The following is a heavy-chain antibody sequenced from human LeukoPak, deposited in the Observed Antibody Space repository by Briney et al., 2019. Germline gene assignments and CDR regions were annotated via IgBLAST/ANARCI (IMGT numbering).Heavy chain of an antibody. D-gene: IGHD2-2*01. J-gene: IGHJ4*02. CDR2: IRYDGSDK. CDR3: AKASGQAGYCSSTSCHYTFDY. V-gene: IGHV3-30*02. Sequence: GGSLRLSCAASGFTFSSYGMHWVRQAPGKGPEWVAFIRYDGSDKYYADSVKGRFTVSRDNSKNTLYLQMNSLRAEDTTVYYCAKASGQAGYCSSTSCHYTFDYWGQGTLVTVSS. CDR1: GFTFSSYG.